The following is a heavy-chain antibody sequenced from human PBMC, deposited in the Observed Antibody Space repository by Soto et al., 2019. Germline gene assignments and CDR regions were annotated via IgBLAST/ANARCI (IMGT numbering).Heavy chain of an antibody. CDR2: IYYSGST. CDR3: ARSSNYEVFTFDY. J-gene: IGHJ4*02. Sequence: SETLSLTCTVSGGSISSSSYSWGWIRQPPGKGLEWIGSIYYSGSTYYKPSLKSRVTISVDTSKKKFSLKLSSVTAADTAVYYCARSSNYEVFTFDYRGQGTLVTVSS. V-gene: IGHV4-39*01. CDR1: GGSISSSSYS. D-gene: IGHD4-4*01.